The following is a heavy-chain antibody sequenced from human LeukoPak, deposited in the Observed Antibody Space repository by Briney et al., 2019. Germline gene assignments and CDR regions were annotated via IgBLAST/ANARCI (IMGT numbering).Heavy chain of an antibody. CDR3: ARASMIRGVIPSWFDP. CDR1: GFTFSSYA. CDR2: MSSGGYSE. Sequence: GGSLRLSCAASGFTFSSYAMSWVRQAPGKGLEWVSVMSSGGYSEYYSDSVRGRFTISRDNAKNSLFLQMNSLRAEDTAVYYCARASMIRGVIPSWFDPWGQGTLVTVSS. D-gene: IGHD3-10*01. V-gene: IGHV3-23*01. J-gene: IGHJ5*02.